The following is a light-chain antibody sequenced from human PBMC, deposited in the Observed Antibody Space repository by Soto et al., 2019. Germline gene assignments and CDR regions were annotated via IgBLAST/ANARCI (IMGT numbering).Light chain of an antibody. J-gene: IGLJ3*02. V-gene: IGLV2-8*01. CDR3: SSYAGRNNWV. Sequence: QSALTQPPSASGSPGQSVTISCTGTSSDVGGYKYVSWYQQHPGKAPKLMIYEVSKRPSGVPDRFSGSKSGNTASLTVSGRQAEDEADYFCSSYAGRNNWVLGGGTKSPS. CDR2: EVS. CDR1: SSDVGGYKY.